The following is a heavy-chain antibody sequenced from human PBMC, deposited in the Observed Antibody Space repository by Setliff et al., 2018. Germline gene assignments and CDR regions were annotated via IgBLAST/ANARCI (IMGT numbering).Heavy chain of an antibody. CDR3: ARQPYSTTYYYYYYYMDV. V-gene: IGHV4-34*11. CDR1: GGSFSGYS. Sequence: PSETLSLTCAVYGGSFSGYSWSWIRQPPGKGLEWIAYIHYSGSTNQNPSLKSRVTISVDTSKNQFSLNLNSVTAADTAVYYCARQPYSTTYYYYYYYMDVWGKGTTVTVSS. D-gene: IGHD6-13*01. J-gene: IGHJ6*03. CDR2: IHYSGST.